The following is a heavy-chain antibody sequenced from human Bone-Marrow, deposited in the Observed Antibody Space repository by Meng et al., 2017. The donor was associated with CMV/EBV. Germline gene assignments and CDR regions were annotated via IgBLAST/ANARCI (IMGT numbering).Heavy chain of an antibody. CDR1: GYTFASYD. D-gene: IGHD5-24*01. Sequence: ASVKVSCKASGYTFASYDINWERRATGQWLEWMGCMSPNSGNRGYAQRFQGRITMTRNTSISTAYMELSRLRSDDTAVYYCARGWLQLMALDYWGQGTLVTVSS. CDR2: MSPNSGNR. CDR3: ARGWLQLMALDY. V-gene: IGHV1-8*01. J-gene: IGHJ4*02.